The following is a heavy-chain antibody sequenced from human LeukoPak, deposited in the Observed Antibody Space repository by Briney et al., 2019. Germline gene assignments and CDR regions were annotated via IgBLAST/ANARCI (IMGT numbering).Heavy chain of an antibody. J-gene: IGHJ4*02. CDR1: GHTFTSYY. V-gene: IGHV1-46*01. D-gene: IGHD2-15*01. Sequence: ASVKVSCKASGHTFTSYYMHWVRQAPGQGLEWMGIINPSGGSTSYAQKFQGRVTMTRDMSTSTVYMELSSLRSEDTAVYYCARDPPYCSGGSCYPSGHFDYWGQGTLVTVSS. CDR2: INPSGGST. CDR3: ARDPPYCSGGSCYPSGHFDY.